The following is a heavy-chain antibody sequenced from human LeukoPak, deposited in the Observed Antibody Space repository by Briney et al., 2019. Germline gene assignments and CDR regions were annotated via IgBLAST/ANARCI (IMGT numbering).Heavy chain of an antibody. D-gene: IGHD3-10*01. CDR1: GGSIRSYY. CDR2: IDYSGST. CDR3: ARESYYYTSGSYHPDYYFDY. Sequence: PSETLSLTCIVSGGSIRSYYWNWIRQPPGKGLEWVAYIDYSGSTDYNPSLKSRVTISVDTSKNQFSLRLSSVTAADTAVYYCARESYYYTSGSYHPDYYFDYWGQRTLVTVSS. J-gene: IGHJ4*02. V-gene: IGHV4-59*01.